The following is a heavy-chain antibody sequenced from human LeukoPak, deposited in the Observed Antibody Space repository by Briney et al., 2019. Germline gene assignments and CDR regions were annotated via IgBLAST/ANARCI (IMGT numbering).Heavy chain of an antibody. CDR1: GFTFSSYS. CDR3: ARYYGRRPGEWLIDY. D-gene: IGHD3-3*01. CDR2: ISSSSSTI. J-gene: IGHJ4*02. V-gene: IGHV3-48*01. Sequence: GGSLRLSCAASGFTFSSYSMNWVRQAPGKGLGWVSYISSSSSTIYYADSVKGRFTISRDNAKNSLYLQMNSLRAEDTAVYYCARYYGRRPGEWLIDYWGQGTLVTVSS.